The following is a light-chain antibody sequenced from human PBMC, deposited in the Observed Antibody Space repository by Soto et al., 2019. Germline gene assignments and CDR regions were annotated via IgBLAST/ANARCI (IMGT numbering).Light chain of an antibody. CDR3: QQRSNWPPVT. V-gene: IGKV3-11*01. CDR1: QSVSSY. Sequence: QSPATLSLSPGERATLSCRASQSVSSYLAWYQQKPGQAPRLLIYDASNRATGIPARFSGSGSGTDFTLTISSLEPEDFAVYYCQQRSNWPPVTFGQGTRLEIK. CDR2: DAS. J-gene: IGKJ5*01.